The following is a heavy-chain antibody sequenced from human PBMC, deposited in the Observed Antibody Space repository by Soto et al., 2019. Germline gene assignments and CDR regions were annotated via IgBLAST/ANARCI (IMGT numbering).Heavy chain of an antibody. D-gene: IGHD2-15*01. CDR3: AGDKRAEGGSGDYGIDV. CDR2: MYSGENT. J-gene: IGHJ6*02. CDR1: GFSVSETY. V-gene: IGHV3-53*01. Sequence: PGGSLRLSCAASGFSVSETYMSWVRQAPGKGLERVSVMYSGENTVYADSVNGRFTINRHNSNNMLALQMDNLRVDDSAKYYCAGDKRAEGGSGDYGIDVWGQGTTVTVSS.